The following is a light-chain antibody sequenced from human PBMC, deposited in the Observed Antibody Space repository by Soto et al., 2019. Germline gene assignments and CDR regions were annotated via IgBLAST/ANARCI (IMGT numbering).Light chain of an antibody. J-gene: IGKJ4*01. CDR1: QSVSGH. CDR2: AAS. V-gene: IGKV1-39*01. CDR3: QHSHSTPLT. Sequence: DIPLTQSPSSLSASVGDRVTITCRASQSVSGHLNWYQQKPGKAPKLLICAASSLQSGVPSRFSGSGSGTDFTLTISSLQPEDFATYSCQHSHSTPLTFGGGTKVEIK.